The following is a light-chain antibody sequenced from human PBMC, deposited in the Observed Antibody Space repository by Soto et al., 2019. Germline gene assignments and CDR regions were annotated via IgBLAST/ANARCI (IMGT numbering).Light chain of an antibody. CDR1: QSISNY. CDR3: QQGYTTPRT. CDR2: TAS. V-gene: IGKV1-39*01. J-gene: IGKJ1*01. Sequence: DIQMTQSPSSLSASVGDRVTITCRASQSISNYLNWYQQKPGKAPNLLIYTASSLESGVPSRFSSSGSGTDFTLTISSLQPEDCATDYCQQGYTTPRTFGQGTEVVIK.